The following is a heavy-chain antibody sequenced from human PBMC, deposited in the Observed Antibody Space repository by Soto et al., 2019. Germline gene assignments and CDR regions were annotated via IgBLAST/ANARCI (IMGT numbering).Heavy chain of an antibody. Sequence: SETLSLTCTVSGGSISSGGYYWSWIRQHPGKGLEWIGYIYYSGSTYYNPSLKSRVTISVDTSKNQFSLKLSSVTAADTAVYYCARAVRQRYYFDYWGQGTLVTVSS. CDR1: GGSISSGGYY. CDR3: ARAVRQRYYFDY. J-gene: IGHJ4*02. D-gene: IGHD1-1*01. V-gene: IGHV4-31*03. CDR2: IYYSGST.